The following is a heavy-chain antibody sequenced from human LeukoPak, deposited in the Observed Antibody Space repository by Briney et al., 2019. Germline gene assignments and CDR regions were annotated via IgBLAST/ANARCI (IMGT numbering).Heavy chain of an antibody. V-gene: IGHV3-7*01. CDR3: ARSLWPEDY. J-gene: IGHJ4*02. Sequence: PGGSLRLSCAASGFTFSSYWMSWVRQAPGKGLEWVANINQDESKKQYVDSVKGRFTISRDNAKNSLFLQMNSLRAEDTAVYYCARSLWPEDYWGQGTLVTVSS. CDR1: GFTFSSYW. D-gene: IGHD5-18*01. CDR2: INQDESKK.